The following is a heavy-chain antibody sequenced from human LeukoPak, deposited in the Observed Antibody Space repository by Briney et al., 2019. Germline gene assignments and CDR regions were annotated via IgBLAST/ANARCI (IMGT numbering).Heavy chain of an antibody. V-gene: IGHV3-74*01. CDR1: GFTFSNYW. CDR3: GKDGLQAIDY. Sequence: GGSLRLSCAASGFTFSNYWMHWVRQAPGKGLVWVSRIDSAGSTTSYADSVKGRFIISRDYARNTLYLQMNRLRDEDTAVYYCGKDGLQAIDYWGQGTLVTVSS. J-gene: IGHJ4*02. CDR2: IDSAGSTT.